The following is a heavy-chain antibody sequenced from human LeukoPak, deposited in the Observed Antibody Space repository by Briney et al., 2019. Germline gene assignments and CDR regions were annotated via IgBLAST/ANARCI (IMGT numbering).Heavy chain of an antibody. CDR1: GFTVSSYW. J-gene: IGHJ4*02. CDR3: AKDRRGY. CDR2: IKEDGSEK. V-gene: IGHV3-7*01. Sequence: GWALRLSCAPSGFTVSSYWMTWFRQAPGKGLEWVAHIKEDGSEKYYVDSVRGRFTISRDNAKNSLYLQMNSLRAEDTAVYYCAKDRRGYWGQGTLVTVSS.